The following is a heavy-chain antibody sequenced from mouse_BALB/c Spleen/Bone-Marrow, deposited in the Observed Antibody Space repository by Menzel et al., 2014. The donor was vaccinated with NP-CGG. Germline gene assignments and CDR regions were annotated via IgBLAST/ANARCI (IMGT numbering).Heavy chain of an antibody. J-gene: IGHJ2*01. Sequence: VQLQQSGPELVKPGTSVKMSCKASGYTFTSYVIHWAKQKPGQGLEWIGYINPFNDGTKYNEKFKDKATLTSDKSSNTAYMELSSLTSEDSAVYYCARTGNYYGSSFDYWGQGTTLTVSS. CDR1: GYTFTSYV. D-gene: IGHD1-1*01. CDR2: INPFNDGT. V-gene: IGHV1-14*01. CDR3: ARTGNYYGSSFDY.